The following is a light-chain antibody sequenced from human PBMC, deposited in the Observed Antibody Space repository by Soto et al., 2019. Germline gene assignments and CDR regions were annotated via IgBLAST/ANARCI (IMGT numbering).Light chain of an antibody. J-gene: IGKJ4*01. CDR1: QSISSY. CDR3: QQSYSTPLT. V-gene: IGKV1-39*01. CDR2: AAS. Sequence: DIQMTQSPSSLSSSLVDIVTITCRASQSISSYLNWYQQKPGKAPKLLIYAASSLQSGVPSRFSGSGSGTDFTLTISSLQPEDFATYYCQQSYSTPLTFGGGTKVDIK.